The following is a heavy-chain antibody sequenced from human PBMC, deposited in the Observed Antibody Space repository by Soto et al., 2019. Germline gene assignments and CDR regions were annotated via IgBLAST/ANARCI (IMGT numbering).Heavy chain of an antibody. V-gene: IGHV4-30-2*01. Sequence: QLQLQESGSGLVKPSQTLSLTCGVSGGSSSSGGCSWSWIRQPPGKGLECIGYIYHSGSNYYNPSIKSRVTISVDRSKNQFSLKLSSVTAADTAVYYCARGMTTVTTFDYWGQGTLVTVSS. CDR2: IYHSGSN. J-gene: IGHJ4*02. D-gene: IGHD4-17*01. CDR3: ARGMTTVTTFDY. CDR1: GGSSSSGGCS.